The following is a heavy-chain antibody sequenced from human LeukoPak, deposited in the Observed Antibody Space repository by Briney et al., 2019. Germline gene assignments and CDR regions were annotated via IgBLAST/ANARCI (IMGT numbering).Heavy chain of an antibody. CDR2: INIDGGT. V-gene: IGHV3-74*01. CDR1: GLTFSSSW. CDR3: VRSRGYFDC. J-gene: IGHJ4*02. Sequence: GGSLRLSCAASGLTFSSSWMHWVRQVPGKGLLWVSRINIDGGTFYADSVKGRFTISRDSAKNTLYLQMNSLRVEDTAVYYCVRSRGYFDCWGQGTLVAVSS.